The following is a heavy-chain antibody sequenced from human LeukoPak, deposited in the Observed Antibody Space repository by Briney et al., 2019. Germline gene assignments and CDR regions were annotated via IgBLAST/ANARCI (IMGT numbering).Heavy chain of an antibody. CDR3: ARAVKEYQLQTWFDP. Sequence: GASVKVSCKASGGTFSSYAISWVRQAPGQGLEWMGGIIPIFGTANYAQKFQGRVTITADESTGTAYMELSSLRSEDTAVYYCARAVKEYQLQTWFDPWGQGTLVTVSS. CDR1: GGTFSSYA. CDR2: IIPIFGTA. J-gene: IGHJ5*02. V-gene: IGHV1-69*01. D-gene: IGHD2-2*01.